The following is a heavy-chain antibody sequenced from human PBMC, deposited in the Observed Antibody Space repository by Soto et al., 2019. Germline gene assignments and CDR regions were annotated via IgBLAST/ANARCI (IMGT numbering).Heavy chain of an antibody. D-gene: IGHD3-3*01. J-gene: IGHJ4*02. CDR3: ARDRAGVGNFDY. CDR1: GGSISSGGYY. V-gene: IGHV4-31*03. Sequence: SETLSLTCTVSGGSISSGGYYWSWIRQHPGKGLEWIGYIYYSGSTHYNPSLKSRVTISVDTSKNQFSLKLSSVTAADTAVYYCARDRAGVGNFDYWGQGTLVTVSS. CDR2: IYYSGST.